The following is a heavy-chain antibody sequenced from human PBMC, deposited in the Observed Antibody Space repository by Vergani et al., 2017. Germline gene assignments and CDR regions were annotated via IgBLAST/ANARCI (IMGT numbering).Heavy chain of an antibody. Sequence: EVQLLESGGSLKQPGGSVRLSCAASGFTFSTYAMHWVRQAPGKGLEWVSALTGGGGSTYYADSFKGLFIISRDNDRDTLYLQMNSLRPEDTATYSCVKDAGNYENFFDSGCKGTLVTVS. J-gene: IGHJ4*02. V-gene: IGHV3-23*01. CDR3: VKDAGNYENFFDS. CDR1: GFTFSTYA. D-gene: IGHD1-7*01. CDR2: LTGGGGST.